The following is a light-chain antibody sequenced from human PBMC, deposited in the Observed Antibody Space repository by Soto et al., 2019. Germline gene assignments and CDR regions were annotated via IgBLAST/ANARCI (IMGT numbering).Light chain of an antibody. J-gene: IGKJ5*01. CDR3: QQYCSSST. Sequence: IVLTQSPGTLSLSPGERATLSCRASQSVSSSYLAWYQQIPGQAPRLLIYGASNRATGIPDRFNGSGSGTDVTLTISRLEPEDFAVYYCQQYCSSSTFGQGTRLEIK. V-gene: IGKV3-20*01. CDR1: QSVSSSY. CDR2: GAS.